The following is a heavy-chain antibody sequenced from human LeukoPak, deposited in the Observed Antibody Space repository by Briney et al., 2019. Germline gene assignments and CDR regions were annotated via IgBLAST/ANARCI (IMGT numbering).Heavy chain of an antibody. J-gene: IGHJ2*01. V-gene: IGHV1-69*13. D-gene: IGHD4-17*01. CDR1: GGTFISYA. Sequence: SVKVSCKASGGTFISYAISWVRQAPGQGLEWMGGIIPIFGTANYAQKFQGRVTITADESTSTAYMELSSLRSEDTAVYYCARELTTVTTAWYFDLWGRGTLVTVSS. CDR2: IIPIFGTA. CDR3: ARELTTVTTAWYFDL.